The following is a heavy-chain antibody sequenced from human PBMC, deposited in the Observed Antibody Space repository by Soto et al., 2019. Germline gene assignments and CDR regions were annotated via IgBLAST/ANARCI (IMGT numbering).Heavy chain of an antibody. J-gene: IGHJ6*02. Sequence: QVQLVQSGAEVKKPGASVNISCKASGYTFIGYYMNWVRQAPGQGLEWMGWINPSTGGAHSAQKFQGWVTMTSDRSSSTAYVALRGLKSDDSPVYYCARASGRDYYYGMGVWGQGTTVIVSS. CDR1: GYTFIGYY. V-gene: IGHV1-2*04. CDR2: INPSTGGA. CDR3: ARASGRDYYYGMGV.